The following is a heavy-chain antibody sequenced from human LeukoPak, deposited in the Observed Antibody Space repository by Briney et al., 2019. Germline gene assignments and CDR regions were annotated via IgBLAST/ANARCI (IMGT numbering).Heavy chain of an antibody. D-gene: IGHD2-15*01. CDR3: AKRADVVVVVAAVDY. CDR1: GITFSGSG. J-gene: IGHJ4*02. V-gene: IGHV3-23*01. CDR2: ISGSGSNT. Sequence: GGSLRLSCAASGITFSGSGMSWVRQAPGKGLEWVSTISGSGSNTHYADSVKGRFTISRDNSKNTLSLQMNSLRAEDTAVYYCAKRADVVVVVAAVDYWGQGTLVIVSS.